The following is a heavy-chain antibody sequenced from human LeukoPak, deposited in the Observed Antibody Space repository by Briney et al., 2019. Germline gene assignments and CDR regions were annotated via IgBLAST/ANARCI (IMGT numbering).Heavy chain of an antibody. CDR2: INPSGGST. Sequence: GASVKVSCKASGYTFTSYYMHWVRQAPGQGLEWMGIINPSGGSTSYAQKFQGRVTMTRDTSTSTAYMELSSLGSEDTAVYYCARDRNYREKWFDPWGQGTLVTVSS. CDR1: GYTFTSYY. D-gene: IGHD4-11*01. CDR3: ARDRNYREKWFDP. V-gene: IGHV1-46*01. J-gene: IGHJ5*02.